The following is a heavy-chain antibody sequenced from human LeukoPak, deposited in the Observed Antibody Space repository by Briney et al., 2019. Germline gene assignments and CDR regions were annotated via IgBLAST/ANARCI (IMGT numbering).Heavy chain of an antibody. D-gene: IGHD3-3*01. CDR3: ARAIGTIFGVVMTDFYYYYMDV. CDR2: IIPIFGTI. V-gene: IGHV1-69*13. Sequence: SVKVSCKASGGTFTSNGIVWVRQAPGQGLEWMGGIIPIFGTIDYAQKFQGRVTVTADGSMSTAYMELSSLTSEDTAMYYCARAIGTIFGVVMTDFYYYYMDVWGKGTTITVSS. CDR1: GGTFTSNG. J-gene: IGHJ6*03.